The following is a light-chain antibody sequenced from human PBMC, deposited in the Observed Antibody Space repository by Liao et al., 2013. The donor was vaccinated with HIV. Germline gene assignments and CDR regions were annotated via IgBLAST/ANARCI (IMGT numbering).Light chain of an antibody. CDR3: QAWDSSTPVV. V-gene: IGLV3-1*01. J-gene: IGLJ2*01. CDR1: RLGERY. CDR2: QDD. Sequence: SFELTQPPSVSVSPGQTATITCSGNRLGERYACWYQQRPGQSPVLVIYQDDKRPSGIPERFSGSNSGNTATLTISGTQAMDEADYYCQAWDSSTPVVFGGGTKLTVL.